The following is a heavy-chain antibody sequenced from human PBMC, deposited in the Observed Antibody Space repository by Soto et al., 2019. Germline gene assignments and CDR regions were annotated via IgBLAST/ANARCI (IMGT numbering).Heavy chain of an antibody. D-gene: IGHD5-18*01. J-gene: IGHJ4*02. CDR2: IYSSGTT. CDR1: GDSINTYH. V-gene: IGHV4-4*07. CDR3: ARGYSHGDTFDY. Sequence: PSETLSLTCTVSGDSINTYHWSWIRHPAGKGLEWIGRIYSSGTTNYNPSLKSRVTMSVDTSKNQFSLKLTSVTAADTAVYYCARGYSHGDTFDYWGQGTLVTVSS.